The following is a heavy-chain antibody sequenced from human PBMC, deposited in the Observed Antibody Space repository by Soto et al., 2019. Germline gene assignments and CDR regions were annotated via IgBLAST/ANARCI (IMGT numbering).Heavy chain of an antibody. CDR1: GYTFTRSG. V-gene: IGHV1-18*01. CDR3: AREGVAPYYYYGMDV. D-gene: IGHD5-12*01. J-gene: IGHJ6*02. Sequence: ASVKVSCKASGYTFTRSGISWVRQSPGQGLEWMGWISTYNGDTNYAQTFQGRVTMTTDTSTSTVHMEVRSLRSDDTAVYYCAREGVAPYYYYGMDVWGQGTPVTVSS. CDR2: ISTYNGDT.